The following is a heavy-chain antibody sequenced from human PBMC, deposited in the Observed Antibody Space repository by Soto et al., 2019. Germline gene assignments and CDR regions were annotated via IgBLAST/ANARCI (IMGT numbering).Heavy chain of an antibody. CDR1: GFTFSSYA. D-gene: IGHD3-10*01. Sequence: GGSLRLSCAASGFTFSSYAMSWVRQAPGKGLEWVSAISGSGGSTYYADSVKGRFTISRDNSKNTLYLQMNSLRAEDTAAYYCAKSFDYYGSSDYWGQGTLVTVSS. CDR2: ISGSGGST. CDR3: AKSFDYYGSSDY. V-gene: IGHV3-23*01. J-gene: IGHJ4*02.